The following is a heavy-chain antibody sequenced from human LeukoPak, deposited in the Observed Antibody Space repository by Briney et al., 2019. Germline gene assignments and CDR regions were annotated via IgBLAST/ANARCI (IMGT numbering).Heavy chain of an antibody. CDR2: IITIFGTA. Sequence: ASVKVSCKASGGTFSSYAISWVRQAPGQGLEWMGRIITIFGTANYAQKFQGRVTITTDESTSTAYMELSSLRSEDTAVYYCARDGGEYSSSLDYWGQGTLVTVSS. V-gene: IGHV1-69*05. CDR3: ARDGGEYSSSLDY. CDR1: GGTFSSYA. D-gene: IGHD6-6*01. J-gene: IGHJ4*02.